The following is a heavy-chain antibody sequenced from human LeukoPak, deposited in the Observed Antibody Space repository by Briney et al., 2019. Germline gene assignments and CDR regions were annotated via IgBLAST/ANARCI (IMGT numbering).Heavy chain of an antibody. D-gene: IGHD6-13*01. J-gene: IGHJ3*02. V-gene: IGHV3-74*01. Sequence: AGGSLRLSCAAFGFTFSSYWMHCVRQAPGKGLVWVSRINTDGSITSYADSVKGRFTISRDNAKNTLYLQMNSLRVEDTAVYYCVTGYSSTWYNAFDIWGQGTMVTVSS. CDR3: VTGYSSTWYNAFDI. CDR2: INTDGSIT. CDR1: GFTFSSYW.